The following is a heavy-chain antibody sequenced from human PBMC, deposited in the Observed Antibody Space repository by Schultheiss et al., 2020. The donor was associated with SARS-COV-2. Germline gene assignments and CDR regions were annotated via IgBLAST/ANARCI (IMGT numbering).Heavy chain of an antibody. CDR1: GGSISTGYY. D-gene: IGHD4-11*01. Sequence: SETLSLTCTVSGGSISTGYYWGWVRQPPGKGLEWIGSIHYSGGTHYSPSLKRRVTISVDTSKNQFSLRLTSVTAADTAVYYCARGGSSNQPLQYYYYMDVWGKGTPVTVSS. V-gene: IGHV4-38-2*02. J-gene: IGHJ6*03. CDR2: IHYSGGT. CDR3: ARGGSSNQPLQYYYYMDV.